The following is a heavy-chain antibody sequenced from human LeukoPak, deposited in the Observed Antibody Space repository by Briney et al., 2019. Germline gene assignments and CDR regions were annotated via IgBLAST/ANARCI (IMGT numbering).Heavy chain of an antibody. CDR2: IYPGDSDT. Sequence: GESLKISCKGSGYRFSTYWIAWVRQMPGKGLEWMGIIYPGDSDTRYSPSFQGQVTISADKSISTAYLQWSSLKASDTTMYYCARGRAYCGGDCYSTEYYFDYWGQGTLVTVSS. CDR3: ARGRAYCGGDCYSTEYYFDY. D-gene: IGHD2-21*02. CDR1: GYRFSTYW. V-gene: IGHV5-51*01. J-gene: IGHJ4*02.